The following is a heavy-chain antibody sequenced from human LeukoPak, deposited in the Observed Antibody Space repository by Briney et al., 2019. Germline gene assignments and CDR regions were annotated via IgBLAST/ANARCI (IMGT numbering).Heavy chain of an antibody. V-gene: IGHV4-59*01. CDR1: GGSISSYY. CDR3: ARGIVATTPYFDH. CDR2: IYYSGST. Sequence: SETLSLTCTVSGGSISSYYWSWIRQPPGKGLEWIGYIYYSGSTNYNPSLKSRVTISVDTSKNQFSLKLSSVTAADTAVYYCARGIVATTPYFDHWGQGTLVTVSS. J-gene: IGHJ4*02. D-gene: IGHD5-12*01.